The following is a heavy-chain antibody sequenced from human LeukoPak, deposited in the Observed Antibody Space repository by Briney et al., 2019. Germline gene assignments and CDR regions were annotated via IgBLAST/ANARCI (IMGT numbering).Heavy chain of an antibody. Sequence: ASVKVSCKASGYTFTGYYMHWVRQAPGQGLEWMGWINPNSGGTNYAQKFQGRVTMTRDTSISTAYMELSRLRSDDTAVYYCARAMVRGAKFDYWGQGTLVTVSS. J-gene: IGHJ4*02. CDR2: INPNSGGT. CDR3: ARAMVRGAKFDY. CDR1: GYTFTGYY. V-gene: IGHV1-2*02. D-gene: IGHD3-10*01.